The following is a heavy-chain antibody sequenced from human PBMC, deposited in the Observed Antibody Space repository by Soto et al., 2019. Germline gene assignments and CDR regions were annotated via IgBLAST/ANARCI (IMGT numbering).Heavy chain of an antibody. CDR3: TRVPIV. V-gene: IGHV4-30-2*01. Sequence: QLQLQESGSGLVKPSQTLSLTCAVSGGSISSGGYAWSWIRQPPGKGLEWIGYIYHSGSTYDNPYLKSRVTITVDRSKNQFSRKLSSVTAADAAVYYCTRVPIVWGQGTLVTVSS. CDR2: IYHSGST. CDR1: GGSISSGGYA. D-gene: IGHD3-16*02. J-gene: IGHJ4*02.